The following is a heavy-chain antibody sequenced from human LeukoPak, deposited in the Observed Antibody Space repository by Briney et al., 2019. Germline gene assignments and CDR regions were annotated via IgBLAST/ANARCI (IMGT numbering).Heavy chain of an antibody. V-gene: IGHV4-39*01. CDR1: GDSISSSSYY. J-gene: IGHJ3*02. Sequence: PSETLSLTCTVSGDSISSSSYYWGWIRQPPGKGLEWIGSIYYSGSTYYNPSLKSRVTISVDTSKNQFSLKLSSVTAADTAVYYCASSVVVPAAILAAFDIWGQGTMVTASS. CDR2: IYYSGST. D-gene: IGHD2-2*02. CDR3: ASSVVVPAAILAAFDI.